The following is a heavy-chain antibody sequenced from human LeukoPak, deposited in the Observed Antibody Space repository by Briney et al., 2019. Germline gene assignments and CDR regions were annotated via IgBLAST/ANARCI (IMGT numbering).Heavy chain of an antibody. CDR1: GFIFSSYA. CDR2: IKQDGSEK. J-gene: IGHJ4*02. D-gene: IGHD5-12*01. Sequence: GGSLRLSCAASGFIFSSYAMVWVRQAPGKGLEWVANIKQDGSEKYYVDSVKGRFTISRDNAKNSLYLQMNSLRAEDTAVYYCARDLDIVAAIDYWGQGTLVTVSS. CDR3: ARDLDIVAAIDY. V-gene: IGHV3-7*01.